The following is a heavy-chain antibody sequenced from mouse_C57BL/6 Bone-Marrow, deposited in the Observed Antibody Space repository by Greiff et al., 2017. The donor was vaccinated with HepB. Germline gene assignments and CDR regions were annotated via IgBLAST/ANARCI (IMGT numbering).Heavy chain of an antibody. J-gene: IGHJ3*01. V-gene: IGHV1-15*01. D-gene: IGHD2-2*01. Sequence: VQLQQSGAELVRPGASVTLSCKASGYTFTDYEMHWVKQTPVHGLEWIGAIDPETGGTAYNQKFKGKAILTADKSSSTAYMELRSLTSEDSAVYYCRMVTTGAYWGQGTLVTVSA. CDR1: GYTFTDYE. CDR2: IDPETGGT. CDR3: RMVTTGAY.